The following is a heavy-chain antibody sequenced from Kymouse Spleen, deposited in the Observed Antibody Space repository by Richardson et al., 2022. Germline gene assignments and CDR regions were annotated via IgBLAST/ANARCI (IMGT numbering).Heavy chain of an antibody. Sequence: QVQLQQWGAGLLKPSETLSLTCAVYGGSFSGYYWSWIRQPPGKGLEWIGEINHSGSTNYNPSLKSRVTISVDTSKNQFSLKLSSVTAADTAVYYCARGRGYQLDYWGQGTLVTVSS. CDR1: GGSFSGYY. CDR3: ARGRGYQLDY. J-gene: IGHJ4*02. V-gene: IGHV4-34*01. D-gene: IGHD5-12*01,IGHD5-24*01,IGHD6-25*01. CDR2: INHSGST.